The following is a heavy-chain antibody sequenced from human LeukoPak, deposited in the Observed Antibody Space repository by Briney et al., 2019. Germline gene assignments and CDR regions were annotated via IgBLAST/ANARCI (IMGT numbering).Heavy chain of an antibody. J-gene: IGHJ3*02. CDR2: VSTGSNYI. Sequence: GGSLRLSCTASGFTFSSYSLNWVRQAPGKGLEWVSSVSTGSNYIYYADSVKGRFTISRDNDKNSLYLQMNSLRAEDTAVYYCTKRLSLRFDAFDIWGPGTMVTVSS. CDR3: TKRLSLRFDAFDI. D-gene: IGHD3-3*01. V-gene: IGHV3-21*04. CDR1: GFTFSSYS.